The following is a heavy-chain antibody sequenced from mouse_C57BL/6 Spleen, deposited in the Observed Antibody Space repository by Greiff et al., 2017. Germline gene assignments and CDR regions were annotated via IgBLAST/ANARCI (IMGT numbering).Heavy chain of an antibody. CDR1: GYSITSGYY. V-gene: IGHV3-6*01. CDR2: ISYDGSN. D-gene: IGHD2-3*01. Sequence: EVKLMESGPGLVKPSQSLSLTCSVTGYSITSGYYWNWIRQFPGNKLEWMGYISYDGSNNYNPSLKNRISITRDTSKNQFFLKLNSVTTEDTATYYCASHDGYSFAYWGQGTLVTVSA. CDR3: ASHDGYSFAY. J-gene: IGHJ3*01.